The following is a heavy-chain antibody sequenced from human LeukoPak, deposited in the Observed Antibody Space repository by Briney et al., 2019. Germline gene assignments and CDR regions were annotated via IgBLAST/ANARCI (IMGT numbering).Heavy chain of an antibody. D-gene: IGHD2-2*01. V-gene: IGHV1-46*01. Sequence: ASVKVFCKASGYTFTYYYLHWVGQAPGQRLEWMGIINPSSGSTTYSQKFQRRVTMTRDTSTSTVYMDLSSLRSEDTAVYYCERDHSSQTAFDIWGQGTMVTVSS. CDR1: GYTFTYYY. CDR3: ERDHSSQTAFDI. J-gene: IGHJ3*02. CDR2: INPSSGST.